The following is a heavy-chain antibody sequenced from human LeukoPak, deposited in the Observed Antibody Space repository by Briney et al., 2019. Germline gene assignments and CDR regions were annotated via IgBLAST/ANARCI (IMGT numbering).Heavy chain of an antibody. D-gene: IGHD4-17*01. CDR1: GFTFSNYA. V-gene: IGHV3-23*01. CDR2: IRSGGSA. J-gene: IGHJ3*01. Sequence: GGSLRLSCAASGFTFSNYAMIWVRQAPGQGLEWVSAIRSGGSAKYSDPVKARFTISRDNSKNTLYLQMNSLRAEDTALYFCARDPNGDYIGAFDFLGQGTVVTVSS. CDR3: ARDPNGDYIGAFDF.